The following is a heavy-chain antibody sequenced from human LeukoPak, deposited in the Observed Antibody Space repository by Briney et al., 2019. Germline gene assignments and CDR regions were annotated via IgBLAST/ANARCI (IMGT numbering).Heavy chain of an antibody. J-gene: IGHJ6*02. CDR3: ARNEVGPTIYGMDV. CDR2: MYISGAS. CDR1: GDSISAYY. D-gene: IGHD1-26*01. Sequence: PSETLSLTCTVSGDSISAYYWSWIRQSAGKGLEWIGRMYISGASNYNPSLKSRVTMSLDTSKNQISLKLNSVTAADTAVYYCARNEVGPTIYGMDVWGQGTTVTVSS. V-gene: IGHV4-4*07.